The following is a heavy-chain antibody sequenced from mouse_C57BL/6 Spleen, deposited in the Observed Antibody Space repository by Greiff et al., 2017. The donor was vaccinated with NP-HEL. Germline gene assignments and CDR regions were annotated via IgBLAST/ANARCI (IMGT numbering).Heavy chain of an antibody. CDR2: INYDGSST. CDR3: ARERAYFDV. D-gene: IGHD3-3*01. V-gene: IGHV5-16*01. Sequence: EVKLMESEGGLVQPGSSMKLSCTASGFTFSDYYMAWVRQVPEKGLEWVANINYDGSSTYYLDSLKSRFIISRDNAKNILYLQMSSLKSEDTATYYCARERAYFDVWGTGTTVTVSS. CDR1: GFTFSDYY. J-gene: IGHJ1*03.